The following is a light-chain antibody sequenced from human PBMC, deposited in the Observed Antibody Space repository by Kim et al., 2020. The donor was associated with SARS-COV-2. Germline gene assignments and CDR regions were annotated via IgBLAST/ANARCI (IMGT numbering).Light chain of an antibody. CDR2: KSY. Sequence: ASVGDTVTITCRASQDVHIWLAWYQLKPGQVPQLLIHKSYELQAGVPSRFRGGGYGTQFTLTIDSLQPGDFATYYCQQYHSHSTFGQGTKVDIK. CDR3: QQYHSHST. J-gene: IGKJ1*01. CDR1: QDVHIW. V-gene: IGKV1-5*03.